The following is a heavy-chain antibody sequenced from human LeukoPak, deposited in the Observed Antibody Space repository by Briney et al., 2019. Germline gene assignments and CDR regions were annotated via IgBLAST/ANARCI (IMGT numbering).Heavy chain of an antibody. Sequence: GGSLRLSRATSAFTFSSYWMLWVRQAPGKGLVWVSRINSDGSSRSYADYVKGRFTISRDDAKNTLYLQMSSLSVDDTAIYYCTRGSPGYSSSWLDFWGQGILVTVSS. J-gene: IGHJ4*02. CDR1: AFTFSSYW. D-gene: IGHD6-13*01. CDR3: TRGSPGYSSSWLDF. CDR2: INSDGSSR. V-gene: IGHV3-74*01.